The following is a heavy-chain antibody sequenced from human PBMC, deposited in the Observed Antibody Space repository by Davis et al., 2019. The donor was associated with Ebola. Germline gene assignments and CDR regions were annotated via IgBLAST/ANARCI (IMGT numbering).Heavy chain of an antibody. CDR2: ITHNNGNT. CDR3: ARGSENYCIGTTCYLSEADF. J-gene: IGHJ4*02. Sequence: ASVKVSCKASGYTFTNQLISWVRQAPGQGLEWMGWITHNNGNTNYAQKFQGRLAMTTDTTSTAYMELRSLRSDDTAVYYCARGSENYCIGTTCYLSEADFWGQGTQVTVS. V-gene: IGHV1-18*01. D-gene: IGHD2-15*01. CDR1: GYTFTNQL.